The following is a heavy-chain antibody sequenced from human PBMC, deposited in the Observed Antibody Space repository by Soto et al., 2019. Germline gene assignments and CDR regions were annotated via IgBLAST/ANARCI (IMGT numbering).Heavy chain of an antibody. CDR2: IKNRGGTYST. D-gene: IGHD3-3*01. V-gene: IGHV3-72*01. J-gene: IGHJ4*02. CDR1: GFTFDDHW. Sequence: EVQVLESGGGLVQPGGSLRLSCVGSGFTFDDHWMDWVRQAPGKGLEWVGQIKNRGGTYSTNYAASVEGRFTISRDDSKNSVYLHMNSLKTEDSAVYYCGDFWSGSWPFDCWGQGILVTVSS. CDR3: GDFWSGSWPFDC.